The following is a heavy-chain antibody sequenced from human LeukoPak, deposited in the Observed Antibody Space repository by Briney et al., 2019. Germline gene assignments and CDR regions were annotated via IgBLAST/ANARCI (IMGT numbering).Heavy chain of an antibody. V-gene: IGHV1-69*04. D-gene: IGHD6-13*01. CDR3: AGEEGIAAAAAIYYYGMDV. J-gene: IGHJ6*02. CDR1: GGTFSSYA. CDR2: IITILGIA. Sequence: KVSCKASGGTFSSYAISWVRQAPGQGLEWMGRIITILGIANYAQKSQGRVTITADKSTSTAYMELSSLRSEDTAVYYCAGEEGIAAAAAIYYYGMDVWGQGTTVTV.